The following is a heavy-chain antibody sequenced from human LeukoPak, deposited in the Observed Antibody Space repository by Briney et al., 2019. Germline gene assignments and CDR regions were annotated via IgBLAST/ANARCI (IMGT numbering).Heavy chain of an antibody. D-gene: IGHD3-22*01. CDR2: IYYSGST. CDR3: ARHSGGRNSSGEYWYFDL. J-gene: IGHJ2*01. Sequence: LETLSLTCTVSGGSISNYYWSWIRQPPGKGLEWIGYIYYSGSTNYNPSLKSRVTISVDTSKNQFSLKLSSVTAADTAVYYCARHSGGRNSSGEYWYFDLWGRGTLVTVSS. CDR1: GGSISNYY. V-gene: IGHV4-59*08.